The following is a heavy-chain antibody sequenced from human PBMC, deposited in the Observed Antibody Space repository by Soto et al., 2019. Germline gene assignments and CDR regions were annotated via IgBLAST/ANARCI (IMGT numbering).Heavy chain of an antibody. CDR1: GYTFTRDY. J-gene: IGHJ6*02. D-gene: IGHD2-21*02. Sequence: GASVKVSCKASGYTFTRDYVDWGRQAPGQGLEWMGIINPSGGSTSYAQKFQGRVTMSRDTSTSTVYMELSSLRSEDTAVYYCARDNCGGDCYSGPEQYYYGMDVWGQGTTVTVSS. CDR3: ARDNCGGDCYSGPEQYYYGMDV. V-gene: IGHV1-46*01. CDR2: INPSGGST.